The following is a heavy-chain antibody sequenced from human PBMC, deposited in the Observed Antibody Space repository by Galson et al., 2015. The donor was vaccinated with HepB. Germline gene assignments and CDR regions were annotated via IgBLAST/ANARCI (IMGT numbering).Heavy chain of an antibody. J-gene: IGHJ6*02. D-gene: IGHD5-24*01. CDR3: ARVGLQGQVGYGMDV. CDR2: INAGNGNT. CDR1: GYTFTSYA. V-gene: IGHV1-3*01. Sequence: SVKVSCKASGYTFTSYAMHWVRQAPGQRLEWMGWINAGNGNTKYSQKFQGRVTITRDTSASTAYMELSSLRSEDTAVYYCARVGLQGQVGYGMDVWGQGTTVTVSS.